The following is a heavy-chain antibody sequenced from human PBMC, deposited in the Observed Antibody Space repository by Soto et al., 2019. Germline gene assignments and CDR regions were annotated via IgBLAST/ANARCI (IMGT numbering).Heavy chain of an antibody. CDR1: GFTFSSYG. V-gene: IGHV3-30*18. D-gene: IGHD2-15*01. CDR2: ISYDGSNK. J-gene: IGHJ4*02. CDR3: AKPRRITSLLLYYFDY. Sequence: QVQLVESGGGVVQPGRSLRLSCAASGFTFSSYGMHWVRQAPGKGLEWVAVISYDGSNKYYADSVKGRFTISRDNSKNTLDLQIDSLRAEDRDVYYCAKPRRITSLLLYYFDYWRQGTLVAVSS.